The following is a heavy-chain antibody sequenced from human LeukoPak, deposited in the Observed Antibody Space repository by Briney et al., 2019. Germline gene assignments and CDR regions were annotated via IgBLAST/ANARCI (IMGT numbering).Heavy chain of an antibody. CDR3: ARDQSITMIAGY. Sequence: TGGSLRLSCAASGFTFSSYWMSWVRQAPGKGLEWVANIKQDGSAKNYGDSVKGRFTISRDNAKNTLYLQMNSLRAEDTAVYYCARDQSITMIAGYWGQGTLVTVSS. J-gene: IGHJ4*02. D-gene: IGHD3-22*01. CDR1: GFTFSSYW. CDR2: IKQDGSAK. V-gene: IGHV3-7*01.